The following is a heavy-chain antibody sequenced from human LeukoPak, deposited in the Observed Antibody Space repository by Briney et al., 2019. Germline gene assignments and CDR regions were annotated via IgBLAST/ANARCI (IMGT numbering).Heavy chain of an antibody. Sequence: GGTLRLSCAPSGFTFTNYAMSWVRQAPGKGLEWVSSITGSGDSAYYADSVKGRFTISRDNSKDTLYLQMNSLRAEDTAIYFCAKDEAWRPAADWGQGTLVTVSS. CDR1: GFTFTNYA. CDR3: AKDEAWRPAAD. J-gene: IGHJ4*02. V-gene: IGHV3-23*01. CDR2: ITGSGDSA. D-gene: IGHD2-2*01.